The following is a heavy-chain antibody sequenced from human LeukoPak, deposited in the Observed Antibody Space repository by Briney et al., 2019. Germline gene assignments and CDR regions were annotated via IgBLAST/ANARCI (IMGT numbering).Heavy chain of an antibody. CDR1: GFTFGSHG. CDR2: ITPNADRT. Sequence: GGSLRLSCAASGFTFGSHGMSWVRQAPGKGLEWVSFITPNADRTSYADSVEGRFTISRDNPRNTLYMQMNSLRDEDTAIYYWVQWGQGTLVTVSS. CDR3: VQ. V-gene: IGHV3-23*01. J-gene: IGHJ1*01.